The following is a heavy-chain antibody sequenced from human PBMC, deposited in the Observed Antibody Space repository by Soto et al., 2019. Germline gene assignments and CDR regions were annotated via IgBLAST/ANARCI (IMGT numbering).Heavy chain of an antibody. Sequence: SLRLSCAASGFTFDDYAMHWVRQAPGKGLEWVSGISWNSGSIGYADSVKGRFTISRDNAKNSLYLQMNSLRAEDTALYYCEKGDYDILTGPDYWGQGTLVTVSS. CDR2: ISWNSGSI. V-gene: IGHV3-9*01. D-gene: IGHD3-9*01. CDR1: GFTFDDYA. J-gene: IGHJ4*02. CDR3: EKGDYDILTGPDY.